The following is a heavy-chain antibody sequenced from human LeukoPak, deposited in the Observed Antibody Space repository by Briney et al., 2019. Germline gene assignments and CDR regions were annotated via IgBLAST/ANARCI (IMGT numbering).Heavy chain of an antibody. CDR2: TYYRSKWYN. CDR3: ARGQYYYESSAYYYFDY. J-gene: IGHJ4*02. V-gene: IGHV6-1*01. CDR1: GDSVSSNSAA. Sequence: SQTLSLTCAISGDSVSSNSAAWNWIRQSPSRGLEWLGRTYYRSKWYNDDAVSVKSRVTINPDTSKNQFSLQLNSVTPEDTAVYYCARGQYYYESSAYYYFDYWGQGTLVTVSS. D-gene: IGHD3-22*01.